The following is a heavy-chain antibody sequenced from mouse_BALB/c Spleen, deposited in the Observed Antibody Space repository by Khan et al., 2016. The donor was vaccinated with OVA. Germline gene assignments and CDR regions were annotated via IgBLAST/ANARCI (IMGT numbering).Heavy chain of an antibody. J-gene: IGHJ2*01. CDR2: ISTYSGNT. CDR3: ARPAYDGYYDY. Sequence: QVQLQQSGPELVRPGVSVKISCKGSGYTFTDYAMHWVKQSHAKSLEWIGLISTYSGNTNYNQKFKGKATMTVDKSSSTAYMELARLTSEDSAIYYSARPAYDGYYDYWGQGTTLTVSS. D-gene: IGHD2-3*01. CDR1: GYTFTDYA. V-gene: IGHV1S137*01.